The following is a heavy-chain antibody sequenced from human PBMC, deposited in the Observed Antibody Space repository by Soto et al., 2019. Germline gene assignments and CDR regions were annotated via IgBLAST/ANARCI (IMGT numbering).Heavy chain of an antibody. CDR1: GYSFTIYW. CDR3: AIYPPGAPDAFDI. D-gene: IGHD2-2*02. CDR2: IYPGDSDT. J-gene: IGHJ3*02. V-gene: IGHV5-51*01. Sequence: GESLKISCKGSGYSFTIYWIGWVLQMPGKGLEWMGIIYPGDSDTRYSPSFQGQVTISADKSISTAYLQWSSLKASDTAMYYCAIYPPGAPDAFDIWGQGTMVTVSS.